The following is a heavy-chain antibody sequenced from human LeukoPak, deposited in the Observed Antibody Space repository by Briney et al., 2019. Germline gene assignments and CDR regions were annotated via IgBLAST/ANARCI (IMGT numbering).Heavy chain of an antibody. CDR1: GFTFSSYA. D-gene: IGHD6-19*01. J-gene: IGHJ4*02. CDR3: AKESPATMAVAGNYFDY. V-gene: IGHV3-23*01. CDR2: NSGSGVGT. Sequence: GGSLRLSCAASGFTFSSYAMRWGRQGPGKGLEWVTVNSGSGVGTYYVDSLKGRFTIPRRNSKNTLYLQMNSLRAEDTAVYYCAKESPATMAVAGNYFDYWGQGTLVTVSS.